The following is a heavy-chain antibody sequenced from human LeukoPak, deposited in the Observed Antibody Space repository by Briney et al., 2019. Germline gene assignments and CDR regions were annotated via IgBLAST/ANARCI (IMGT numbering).Heavy chain of an antibody. Sequence: ASVKVSCKASGYTFSGYYMHWVRQAPGQGLEWVGWINPNSGGTNYAQNFQGRVTMTRDTSTSTVYMELSSLRSEDTAIYYCARIRDGYNDAYDIWGQGTVVTVPS. J-gene: IGHJ3*02. CDR2: INPNSGGT. V-gene: IGHV1-2*02. CDR3: ARIRDGYNDAYDI. CDR1: GYTFSGYY. D-gene: IGHD5-24*01.